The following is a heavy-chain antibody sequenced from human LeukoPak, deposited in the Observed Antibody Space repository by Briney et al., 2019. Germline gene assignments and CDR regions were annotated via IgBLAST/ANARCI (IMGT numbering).Heavy chain of an antibody. CDR2: IFNGGTT. V-gene: IGHV3-66*01. J-gene: IGHJ4*02. CDR3: ARKRRLGFDY. CDR1: GVTVNSNY. D-gene: IGHD3-16*01. Sequence: GGSLRLSCAASGVTVNSNYMSWVRQAPGKGLDWVSVIFNGGTTYYADSVKGRFTISRDNSKNTLYLQMNSLRAEDTAVYYCARKRRLGFDYWGQGTLVTVSS.